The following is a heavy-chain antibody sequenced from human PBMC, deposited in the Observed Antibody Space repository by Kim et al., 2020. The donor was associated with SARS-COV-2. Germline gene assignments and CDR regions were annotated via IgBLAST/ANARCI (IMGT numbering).Heavy chain of an antibody. CDR2: ISAYNGNT. J-gene: IGHJ4*02. Sequence: ASVKVSCKASGYTFTSYGISWVRQAPGQGLEWMGWISAYNGNTNYAQKLQGRVTMTTDTSTSTAYMELRSLRSDDTAVYYCARDYWRGFSSSGGFDYWGQGTLVTVSS. V-gene: IGHV1-18*01. CDR1: GYTFTSYG. CDR3: ARDYWRGFSSSGGFDY. D-gene: IGHD6-6*01.